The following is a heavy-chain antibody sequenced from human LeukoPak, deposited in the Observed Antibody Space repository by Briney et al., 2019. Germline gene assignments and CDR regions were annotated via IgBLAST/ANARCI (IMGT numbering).Heavy chain of an antibody. D-gene: IGHD4-17*01. CDR3: AKESTVTPGNVNWFDP. V-gene: IGHV3-23*01. CDR1: GFTFSNYG. CDR2: ITGRGENT. J-gene: IGHJ5*02. Sequence: GGSLRLSCAASGFTFSNYGMNWVRQAPGKGLEWVSGITGRGENTYYAESVKGRFTISRDNSRNTLYLRMKSLRAEDTAMYYCAKESTVTPGNVNWFDPWGQGTLVTVSS.